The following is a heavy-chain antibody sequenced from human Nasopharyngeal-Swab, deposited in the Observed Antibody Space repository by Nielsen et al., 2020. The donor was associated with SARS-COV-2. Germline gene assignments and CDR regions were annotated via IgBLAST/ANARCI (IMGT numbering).Heavy chain of an antibody. J-gene: IGHJ5*02. CDR1: GYTLTELS. D-gene: IGHD3-10*01. CDR2: FDPEDGET. Sequence: ASVKVSCKVSGYTLTELSMHWVRQAPGKGLEWMGGFDPEDGETIYAQKFQGRVTMTEDTSTDTAYMGLSSLRSEDTAVYYCATGPGSGSSTTGWFDPWGQGTLVTVSS. V-gene: IGHV1-24*01. CDR3: ATGPGSGSSTTGWFDP.